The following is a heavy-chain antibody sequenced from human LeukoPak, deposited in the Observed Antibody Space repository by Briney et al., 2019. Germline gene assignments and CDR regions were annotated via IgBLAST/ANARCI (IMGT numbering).Heavy chain of an antibody. V-gene: IGHV3-48*03. J-gene: IGHJ3*02. CDR1: GFTFSSYE. CDR3: ARVFGNAFDI. CDR2: ISSSGSTI. Sequence: PGGSLRLSCAASGFTFSSYEMNWVRQAPGKGLEWVSYISSSGSTIYYADSVKGRFTISRDNAKNSLYLQMNSLRAEDTAVYHCARVFGNAFDIWGQGTMVTVSS. D-gene: IGHD3-3*01.